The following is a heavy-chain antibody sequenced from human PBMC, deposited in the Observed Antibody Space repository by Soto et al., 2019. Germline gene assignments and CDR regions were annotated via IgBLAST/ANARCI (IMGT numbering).Heavy chain of an antibody. CDR3: GRVMIGTSRHTDSDY. D-gene: IGHD2-2*01. CDR2: IDYNGVT. Sequence: PSETLSLTCPVSGASISSRDYYWGWIRQTPGKGLERIGNIDYNGVTYYNPPLKSRVTVSKDTSKNQFSLKVASVTAADTAIYYCGRVMIGTSRHTDSDYWGQGTQVTVSS. J-gene: IGHJ4*02. V-gene: IGHV4-39*01. CDR1: GASISSRDYY.